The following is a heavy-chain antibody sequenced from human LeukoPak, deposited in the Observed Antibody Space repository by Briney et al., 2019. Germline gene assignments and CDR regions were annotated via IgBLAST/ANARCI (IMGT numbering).Heavy chain of an antibody. D-gene: IGHD4-17*01. J-gene: IGHJ4*02. CDR1: GFTFSSYA. V-gene: IGHV3-30*04. Sequence: GRSLRLSCAASGFTFSSYAMHWVRQAPGKGLEWVAVISYDGSNKYYADSVKGRFTISRDNSKNTLYLQMNSLRAEDTAVYYCAILTVTTAYWGQGTLVTVSS. CDR3: AILTVTTAY. CDR2: ISYDGSNK.